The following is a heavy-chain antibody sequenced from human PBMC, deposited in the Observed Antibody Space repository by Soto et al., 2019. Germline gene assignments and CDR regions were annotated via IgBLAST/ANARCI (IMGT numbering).Heavy chain of an antibody. D-gene: IGHD3-10*01. J-gene: IGHJ5*02. CDR2: IYYSGST. Sequence: SETLSLTCTVSGGSISSYYWSWIRQPPGKGLEWIGYIYYSGSTNYNPSLKSRVTISVDTSKNQFSLKLSSVTAADTAVYYCAIEVDGSGSINNNWFDPWGQGTLVTVSS. CDR3: AIEVDGSGSINNNWFDP. CDR1: GGSISSYY. V-gene: IGHV4-59*12.